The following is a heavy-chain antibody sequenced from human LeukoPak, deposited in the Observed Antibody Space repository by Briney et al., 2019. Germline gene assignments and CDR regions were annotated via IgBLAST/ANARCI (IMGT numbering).Heavy chain of an antibody. CDR3: ARGREVAGTVGY. CDR1: GYSFTDYY. J-gene: IGHJ4*02. CDR2: IDTISGGT. D-gene: IGHD6-19*01. V-gene: IGHV1-2*02. Sequence: ASLKVSCKASGYSFTDYYVHWVRQSPGEGLEWLGWIDTISGGTNYGQKFQGRVTMTRDTSITTAYMELSSLRSDDTAVYYCARGREVAGTVGYWGQGTLVTVSA.